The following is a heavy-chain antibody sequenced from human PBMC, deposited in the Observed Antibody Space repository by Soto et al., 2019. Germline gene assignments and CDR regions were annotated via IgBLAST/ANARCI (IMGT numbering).Heavy chain of an antibody. V-gene: IGHV1-69*01. J-gene: IGHJ6*02. CDR1: GGTFSNYA. CDR3: AGASVDTAMITLHYFYWHYGMDV. CDR2: IIPLFSTA. Sequence: QVQLVQSGAEVRKPGSSVKVSCKASGGTFSNYALSWVRQAPGQGLEWMGGIIPLFSTANYAQKFQGTATIIADESTSTAYMELSSLRSEDTAVYYCAGASVDTAMITLHYFYWHYGMDVWGQGTTVTVAS. D-gene: IGHD5-18*01.